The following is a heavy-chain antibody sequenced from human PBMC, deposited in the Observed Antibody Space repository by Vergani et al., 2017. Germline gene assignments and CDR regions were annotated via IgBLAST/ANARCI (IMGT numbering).Heavy chain of an antibody. V-gene: IGHV1-18*01. CDR2: INSKSGVT. CDR3: ARVDILTGYYFFDY. Sequence: QVQLVQSGAEVKKPGASVKVSCKASGYSFTNFGVTWVRQAPGQGLEWMGWINSKSGVTKYVDNFQGRVTMTRETSTAKTYLELRGLTSDDTAVYYCARVDILTGYYFFDYWVQGTLVTVSS. J-gene: IGHJ4*02. CDR1: GYSFTNFG. D-gene: IGHD3-9*01.